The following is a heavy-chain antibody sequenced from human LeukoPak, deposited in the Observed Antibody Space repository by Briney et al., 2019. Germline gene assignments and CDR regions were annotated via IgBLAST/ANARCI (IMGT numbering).Heavy chain of an antibody. V-gene: IGHV4-59*01. CDR3: ARSGGNAPYSFISLDY. J-gene: IGHJ4*02. D-gene: IGHD4-23*01. Sequence: SETLSLNCTVSGDSISSYYWTWIRQPPGKGLEWIGYFYYSGSTNYNPSLKSRVTISGETSKNQFSLKLSSVPAADTAVYYCARSGGNAPYSFISLDYWGQGMLVIVSS. CDR2: FYYSGST. CDR1: GDSISSYY.